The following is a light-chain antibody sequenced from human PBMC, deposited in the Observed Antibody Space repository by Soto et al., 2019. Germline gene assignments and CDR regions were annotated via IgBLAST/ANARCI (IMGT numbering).Light chain of an antibody. CDR3: SSYTNINTRACV. V-gene: IGLV2-11*01. J-gene: IGLJ1*01. CDR1: SSDFGGYNY. Sequence: QSVLTQPRSVSGSPGQSVTISCTGTSSDFGGYNYVSWYQHHPGKAPKLMIYDVSERPSGVPDRFSGSKSGNTASLTISGLQAEDEADYYCSSYTNINTRACVFGTGTKVTVL. CDR2: DVS.